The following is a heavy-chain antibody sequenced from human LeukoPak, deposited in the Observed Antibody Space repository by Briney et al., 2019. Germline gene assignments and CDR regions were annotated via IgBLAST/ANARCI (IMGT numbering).Heavy chain of an antibody. D-gene: IGHD6-13*01. CDR3: ARVKDGSSSWYFYYYYMDV. CDR2: IKQDGSEK. V-gene: IGHV3-7*01. Sequence: GGSLRLSCAASGFTFSSYWMSWVRQAPGKGLEWVANIKQDGSEKYYVDSVKGRFTISRDNAKNSLYLQMNSLRAEDTAVYYCARVKDGSSSWYFYYYYMDVWGKGTTVTVSS. J-gene: IGHJ6*03. CDR1: GFTFSSYW.